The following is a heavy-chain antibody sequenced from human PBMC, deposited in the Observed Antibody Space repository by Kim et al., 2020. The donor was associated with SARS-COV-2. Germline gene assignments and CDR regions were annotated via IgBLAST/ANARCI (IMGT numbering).Heavy chain of an antibody. Sequence: ASVKVSCKASGYTFTSYDINWVRQATGQGLEWMGWMNPNSGNTGYAQKFQGRDTMTRNTSISTAYMELSSLRSEDTAVYYCARGHLKSIVVVIAPRPYYYYMDVWGKGTPVTVSS. CDR2: MNPNSGNT. CDR3: ARGHLKSIVVVIAPRPYYYYMDV. J-gene: IGHJ6*03. V-gene: IGHV1-8*01. D-gene: IGHD2-21*01. CDR1: GYTFTSYD.